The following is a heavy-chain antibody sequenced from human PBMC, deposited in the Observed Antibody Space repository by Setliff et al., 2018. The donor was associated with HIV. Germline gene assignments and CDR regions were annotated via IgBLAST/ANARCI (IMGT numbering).Heavy chain of an antibody. V-gene: IGHV1-18*01. D-gene: IGHD3-22*01. CDR1: GYTFNDYG. Sequence: ASVKVSCKASGYTFNDYGISWVRQAPGHGLEWMGWISGHNGYANYAQKVQDRVTMTTDTSTSTAYMELRGLRSDDTAVYYCARDRSSTGDYNEEHLFEYWGQGTLVTVSS. J-gene: IGHJ4*02. CDR3: ARDRSSTGDYNEEHLFEY. CDR2: ISGHNGYA.